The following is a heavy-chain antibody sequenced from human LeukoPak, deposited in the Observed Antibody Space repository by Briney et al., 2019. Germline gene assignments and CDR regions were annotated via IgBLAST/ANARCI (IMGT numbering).Heavy chain of an antibody. V-gene: IGHV1-18*01. J-gene: IGHJ4*02. CDR3: AREGEFVYDSSGYYPFYY. D-gene: IGHD3-22*01. CDR2: ISVSNGDT. Sequence: ASVKVSCKATGYTFRRYGISWVRQAPGQGLEWMGWISVSNGDTNYAQNLQGRVTMTTDTSTNTAFMELRNVRADHTAVYFCAREGEFVYDSSGYYPFYYWGQGTLVTASS. CDR1: GYTFRRYG.